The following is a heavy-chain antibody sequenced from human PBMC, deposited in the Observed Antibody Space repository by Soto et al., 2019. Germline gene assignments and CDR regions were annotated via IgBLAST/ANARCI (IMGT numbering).Heavy chain of an antibody. J-gene: IGHJ6*03. Sequence: PGESLKISCKGSGYSFTSYWIGWVRQMPGKGLEWMGIIYPGDSDTRYSPSFQGQVTISADKSISTAYLQWSSLKASDTAMYYCARQGRYYGSGSYYYYYYYMDVWGKGTTVTVSS. CDR2: IYPGDSDT. CDR3: ARQGRYYGSGSYYYYYYYMDV. D-gene: IGHD3-10*01. V-gene: IGHV5-51*01. CDR1: GYSFTSYW.